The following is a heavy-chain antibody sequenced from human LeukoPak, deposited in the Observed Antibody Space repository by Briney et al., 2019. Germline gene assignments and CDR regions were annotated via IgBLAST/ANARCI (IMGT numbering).Heavy chain of an antibody. CDR2: INPNSGGT. CDR3: ARDKGRAYSYGYVDY. V-gene: IGHV1-2*02. CDR1: GYTLTGYY. Sequence: VASVKVSCKASGYTLTGYYMHWVRPAPGQGLEWMGWINPNSGGTNYAQKFQGRVTMTRDTSISTAYMGLSRLGSDDTAVYYCARDKGRAYSYGYVDYWGQGTLVTVS. J-gene: IGHJ4*02. D-gene: IGHD5-18*01.